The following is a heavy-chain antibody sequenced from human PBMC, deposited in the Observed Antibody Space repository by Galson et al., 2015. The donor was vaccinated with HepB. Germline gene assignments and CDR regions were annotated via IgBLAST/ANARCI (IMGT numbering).Heavy chain of an antibody. D-gene: IGHD1-26*01. CDR2: IDWDDDK. J-gene: IGHJ4*02. V-gene: IGHV2-70*11. CDR1: GFSLSTSGMC. CDR3: ARMGWEQNYFDY. Sequence: PALVTPTPTLTLTCTFSGFSLSTSGMCVSWIRQPPGKALEWLARIDWDDDKYYSTSLKTRLTISKDTSKNQVVLTMTNMDPVDTATYYCARMGWEQNYFDYWGQGTLVTVSS.